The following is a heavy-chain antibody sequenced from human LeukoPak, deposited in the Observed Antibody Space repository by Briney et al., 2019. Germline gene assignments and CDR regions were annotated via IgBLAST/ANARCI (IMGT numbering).Heavy chain of an antibody. V-gene: IGHV3-7*01. CDR2: IKQDGSTK. CDR1: GFTFANSW. CDR3: TRDTIGSLDY. Sequence: PGGSLRLSCAASGFTFANSWMAWVRQAPGKGLEWVANIKQDGSTKHYADSLKGRFTISRDNPKNSLFLQMNNLRADDTAIYYCTRDTIGSLDYWGQGILVTVAP. J-gene: IGHJ4*02. D-gene: IGHD1-26*01.